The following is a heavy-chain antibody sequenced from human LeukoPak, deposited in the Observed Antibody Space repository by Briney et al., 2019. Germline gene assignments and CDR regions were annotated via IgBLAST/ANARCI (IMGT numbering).Heavy chain of an antibody. J-gene: IGHJ4*02. CDR1: GFTFDDYA. D-gene: IGHD1-26*01. CDR3: AKGDQWELRGGLDY. CDR2: ISWNSGSI. Sequence: GGSLRLPCAASGFTFDDYAMHWVRQAPGKGLEWVSGISWNSGSIGYADSVKGRFTISRDNAKNSLYLQMNSLRAEDTALYYCAKGDQWELRGGLDYWGQGTLVTVSS. V-gene: IGHV3-9*01.